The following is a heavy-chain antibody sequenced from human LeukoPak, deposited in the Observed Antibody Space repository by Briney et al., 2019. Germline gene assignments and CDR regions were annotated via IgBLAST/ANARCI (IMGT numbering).Heavy chain of an antibody. CDR1: GDSIRKYY. J-gene: IGHJ4*02. CDR2: IYYSGTT. D-gene: IGHD4-23*01. CDR3: ARAVGTSRNFFDY. V-gene: IGHV4-59*12. Sequence: SETLSLTCGVSGDSIRKYYWTWIRQPPGKGLEWIGQIYYSGTTNYNPSLKNRVIISVDTSRNQVSLNLSSVTAADTAMYYCARAVGTSRNFFDYWGQGTLVTVSS.